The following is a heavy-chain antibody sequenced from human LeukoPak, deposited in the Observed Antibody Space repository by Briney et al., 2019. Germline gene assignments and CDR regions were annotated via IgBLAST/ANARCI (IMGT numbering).Heavy chain of an antibody. CDR3: TRDSSGYYTTY. Sequence: YWMSWVRQAPGKGLEWVAIIKQDGSEKFYVDSVKGRFTISRDNAKNSLYLQMNSLRAEDTAIYYCTRDSSGYYTTYWGQGTLVTVSS. V-gene: IGHV3-7*01. J-gene: IGHJ4*02. D-gene: IGHD3-22*01. CDR1: YW. CDR2: IKQDGSEK.